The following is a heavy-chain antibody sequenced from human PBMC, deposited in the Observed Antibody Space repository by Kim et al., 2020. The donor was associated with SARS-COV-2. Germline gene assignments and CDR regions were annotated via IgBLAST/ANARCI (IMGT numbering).Heavy chain of an antibody. Sequence: GGSLRLSCAASGFTFSTSWMTWVRQAPGKGLEWVATINQDGSEKYYVDSVKGRFTISRDKAKNSLYLQMNSLRADDTAMYYCARGSRGDYWGQGTLVTVSS. CDR2: INQDGSEK. D-gene: IGHD3-16*01. CDR3: ARGSRGDY. J-gene: IGHJ4*02. CDR1: GFTFSTSW. V-gene: IGHV3-7*04.